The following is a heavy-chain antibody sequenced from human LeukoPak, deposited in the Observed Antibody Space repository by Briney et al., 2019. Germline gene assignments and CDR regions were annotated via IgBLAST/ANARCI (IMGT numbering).Heavy chain of an antibody. Sequence: GGSLRLSCAASGFTFSSYFMSWVRQAPGKGLEGVANIKQDGSEKYYVDSVKGRFTISRDNAKNTLYLQMNSLRAEDTAVYYCSRDRFCDYWGQGTLVTVSS. J-gene: IGHJ4*02. CDR3: SRDRFCDY. CDR1: GFTFSSYF. CDR2: IKQDGSEK. D-gene: IGHD3-10*01. V-gene: IGHV3-7*01.